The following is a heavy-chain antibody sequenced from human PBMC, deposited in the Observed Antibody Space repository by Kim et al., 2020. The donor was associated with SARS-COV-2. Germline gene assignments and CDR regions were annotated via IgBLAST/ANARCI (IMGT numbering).Heavy chain of an antibody. V-gene: IGHV5-10-1*01. Sequence: SFQGHVTISADKSISTAYLQWSSLKASDTAMYYCARQGGATPYYYYGMDVWGQGTTVTVSS. J-gene: IGHJ6*02. D-gene: IGHD3-16*01. CDR3: ARQGGATPYYYYGMDV.